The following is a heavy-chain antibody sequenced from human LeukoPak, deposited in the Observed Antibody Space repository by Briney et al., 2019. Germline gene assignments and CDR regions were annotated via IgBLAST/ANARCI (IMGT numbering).Heavy chain of an antibody. Sequence: AGGSLRLSCAASGFTFSSYPMHWVRQAPGEGPEFVSVMGGGGVTTFYADSVKDRFTISRDNSKNTLYLEMGSLRAEDMAVYYCAREGGGSGLWYYDLWGRGTLVTVSS. CDR3: AREGGGSGLWYYDL. CDR1: GFTFSSYP. J-gene: IGHJ2*01. V-gene: IGHV3-64*02. CDR2: MGGGGVTT. D-gene: IGHD1-26*01.